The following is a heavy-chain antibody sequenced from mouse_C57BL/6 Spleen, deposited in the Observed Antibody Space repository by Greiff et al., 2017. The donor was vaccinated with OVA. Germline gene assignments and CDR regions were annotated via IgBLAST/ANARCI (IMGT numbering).Heavy chain of an antibody. CDR1: GFNIKDYY. CDR2: IDPENGDT. Sequence: EVQLQQSGAELVKPGASVKLSCTASGFNIKDYYMHWVKQRPEQGLEWIGWIDPENGDTEYASKFQGKATITADTSSNTAYLQLSSLTSEDTAVYYCTTGTTVVARGFDYWGQGTTLTVSS. CDR3: TTGTTVVARGFDY. J-gene: IGHJ2*01. V-gene: IGHV14-4*01. D-gene: IGHD1-1*01.